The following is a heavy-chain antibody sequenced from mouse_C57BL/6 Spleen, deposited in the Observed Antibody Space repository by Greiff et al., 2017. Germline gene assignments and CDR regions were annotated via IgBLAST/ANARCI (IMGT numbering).Heavy chain of an antibody. CDR1: GYAFSSYW. CDR3: ARKGSSYANCDY. D-gene: IGHD1-1*01. Sequence: QVQLQQSGAELVKPGASVKISCKASGYAFSSYWMNWVKQRPGKGLEWIGQIYPGDGDTNYNGKFKGKATLTADKSSSTAYMQLSSLTSEDSAVYFCARKGSSYANCDYWGQGTTLTVSS. J-gene: IGHJ2*01. CDR2: IYPGDGDT. V-gene: IGHV1-80*01.